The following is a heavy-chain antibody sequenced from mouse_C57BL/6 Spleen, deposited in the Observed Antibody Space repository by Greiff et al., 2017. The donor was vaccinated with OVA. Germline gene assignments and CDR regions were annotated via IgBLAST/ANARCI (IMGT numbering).Heavy chain of an antibody. CDR2: INPNNGGT. V-gene: IGHV1-18*01. J-gene: IGHJ2*01. CDR3: ARYGGRGPHSDY. D-gene: IGHD1-1*01. Sequence: EVQLQQSGPELVKPGASVKIPCKASGYTFTDYNMDWVKQSHGKSLEWIGDINPNNGGTIYNQKFKGKATLTVDKSSSPAYMALRSLTSEDTAVYYCARYGGRGPHSDYRGEGTTLTVSS. CDR1: GYTFTDYN.